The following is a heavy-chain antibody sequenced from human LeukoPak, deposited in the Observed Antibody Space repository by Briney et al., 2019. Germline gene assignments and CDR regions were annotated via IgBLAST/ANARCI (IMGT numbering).Heavy chain of an antibody. CDR2: INHSGST. V-gene: IGHV4-34*01. Sequence: SETLSLTCAVYGGSFSGYYWSWIRQPPGKGLEWIGEINHSGSTNYNPSLKSRVTISVDTSKNQFSLKLSSVTAADTAVYHCARAYSSGWYGYWGQGTLVTVSS. J-gene: IGHJ4*02. D-gene: IGHD6-19*01. CDR3: ARAYSSGWYGY. CDR1: GGSFSGYY.